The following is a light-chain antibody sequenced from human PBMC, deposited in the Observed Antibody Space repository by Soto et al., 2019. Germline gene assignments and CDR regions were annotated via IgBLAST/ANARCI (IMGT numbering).Light chain of an antibody. J-gene: IGKJ4*01. Sequence: EIVLTQSPATLSLSPGERATLSCRASQSVSSYLAWYQQKPGQAPRLLIYDASNRATGIPARFSGSGSGTDFTLTISSLEPEDCAVYYCQQGVTFCGGTKVEIK. CDR3: QQGVT. CDR1: QSVSSY. V-gene: IGKV3-11*01. CDR2: DAS.